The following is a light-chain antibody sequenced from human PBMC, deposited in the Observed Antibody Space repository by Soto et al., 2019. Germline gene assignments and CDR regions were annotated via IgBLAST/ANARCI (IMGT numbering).Light chain of an antibody. V-gene: IGKV3-15*01. CDR3: QQYNNWPPRT. CDR1: QSVSSN. CDR2: GAS. J-gene: IGKJ1*01. Sequence: EIVMTQSQATLSVSPGERATLSCRASQSVSSNLAWYQQKPGQAPRLLIYGASNRATGIPARFSGSGSGTEFTLTISSLQSEDFAVYYCQQYNNWPPRTFGQGTKVEIK.